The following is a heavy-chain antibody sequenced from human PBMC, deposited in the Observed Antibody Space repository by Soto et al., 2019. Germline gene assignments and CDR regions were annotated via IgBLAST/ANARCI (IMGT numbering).Heavy chain of an antibody. Sequence: PSETLSLTCTVSGGSISSYYWSWIRQPPGKGLEWIGYIYYSGSTNYNPSLKSRVTISVHTSKNQCSLKLSSVTAAHTAVYYCARESYYDSSPWAFHIWGQGTMVTVSS. CDR1: GGSISSYY. D-gene: IGHD3-22*01. CDR3: ARESYYDSSPWAFHI. J-gene: IGHJ3*02. CDR2: IYYSGST. V-gene: IGHV4-59*01.